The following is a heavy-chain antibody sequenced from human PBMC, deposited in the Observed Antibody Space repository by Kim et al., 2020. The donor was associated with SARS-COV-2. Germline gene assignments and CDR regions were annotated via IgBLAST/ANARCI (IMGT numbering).Heavy chain of an antibody. J-gene: IGHJ4*02. D-gene: IGHD5-18*01. CDR1: GGSISSSSYY. CDR2: IYYSGST. V-gene: IGHV4-39*01. CDR3: ARQVSAMVTYY. Sequence: SETLSLTCTVSGGSISSSSYYWGWIRQPPGKGLEWIGSIYYSGSTYYNPSLKSRVTISVDTSKNQFSLKLSSVTAADTAVYYCARQVSAMVTYYWGQGTLVTVSS.